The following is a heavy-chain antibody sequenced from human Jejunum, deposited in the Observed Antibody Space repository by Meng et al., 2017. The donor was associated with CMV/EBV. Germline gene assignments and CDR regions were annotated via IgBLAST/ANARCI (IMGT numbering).Heavy chain of an antibody. CDR3: ARTDYYSYYGLDV. J-gene: IGHJ6*02. Sequence: TVAGGSFSNDYWSWIRQPPGRGLEWIGFIFHSGSTSYNPSLESRVTISVDTSKNQFSLKVSSVTAADTAVYYCARTDYYSYYGLDVWGQGTTVTVSS. CDR2: IFHSGST. V-gene: IGHV4-59*03. CDR1: GGSFSNDY.